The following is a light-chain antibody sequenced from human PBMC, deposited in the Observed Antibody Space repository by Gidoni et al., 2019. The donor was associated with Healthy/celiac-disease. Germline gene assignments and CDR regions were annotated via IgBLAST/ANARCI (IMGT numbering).Light chain of an antibody. Sequence: DIQMTQSPSSLYASVGDRFTITSLASQSNSSYLNWYQQKPGKAPKLLIYAASRLQSGVPSRFSGSGSGTDFTLTISSLQPEDFATYYCQQSYSTPPWTFGQGTKVEIK. CDR2: AAS. CDR1: QSNSSY. CDR3: QQSYSTPPWT. V-gene: IGKV1-39*01. J-gene: IGKJ1*01.